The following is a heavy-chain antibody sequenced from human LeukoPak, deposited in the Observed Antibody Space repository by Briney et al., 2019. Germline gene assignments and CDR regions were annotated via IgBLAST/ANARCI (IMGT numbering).Heavy chain of an antibody. CDR1: GYTFTGYY. D-gene: IGHD6-6*01. Sequence: AASVKVSCKASGYTFTGYYMHWVRQAPGQGLEWMGWINPNSGGTNYAQKFQGRVTMTGDTSISTAYMELSRLRSDDTAVYYCARDYSSSSLADYWGQGTLVTVSS. J-gene: IGHJ4*02. V-gene: IGHV1-2*02. CDR2: INPNSGGT. CDR3: ARDYSSSSLADY.